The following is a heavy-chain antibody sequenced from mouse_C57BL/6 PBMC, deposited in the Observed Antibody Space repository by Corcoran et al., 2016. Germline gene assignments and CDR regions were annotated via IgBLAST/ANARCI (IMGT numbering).Heavy chain of an antibody. Sequence: QVQLQQSGPELVKPGASVKISCKASGYTFTDYYINWVKQRPGQGLEWIGWIFPGSGSTYYNEKFKGKATLTVDKSSSTAYMLLSSLTSEDSAVYFCARYTLYYGSSNYAMDYWGQGTSVTVSS. CDR2: IFPGSGST. CDR3: ARYTLYYGSSNYAMDY. V-gene: IGHV1-75*01. J-gene: IGHJ4*01. CDR1: GYTFTDYY. D-gene: IGHD1-1*01.